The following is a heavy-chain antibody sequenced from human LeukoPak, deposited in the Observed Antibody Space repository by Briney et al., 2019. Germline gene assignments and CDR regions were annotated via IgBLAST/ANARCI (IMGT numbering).Heavy chain of an antibody. CDR2: IYYSGST. Sequence: SETLSLTCTVSSGSISSSSHYWGWIRQPPGKGLEWIGSIYYSGSTYYNPSLKSRGTISVDTSTNQFSLKLSSVTAADTAVYYCAIRTVLGVGYCSGGSCSPFDYWGQGTLVTVSS. J-gene: IGHJ4*02. CDR1: SGSISSSSHY. CDR3: AIRTVLGVGYCSGGSCSPFDY. D-gene: IGHD2-15*01. V-gene: IGHV4-39*01.